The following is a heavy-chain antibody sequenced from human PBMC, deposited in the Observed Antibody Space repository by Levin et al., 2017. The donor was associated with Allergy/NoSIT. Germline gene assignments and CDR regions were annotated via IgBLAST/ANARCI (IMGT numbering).Heavy chain of an antibody. D-gene: IGHD2-15*01. CDR1: NYSGKSFFY. V-gene: IGHV4-38-2*02. CDR3: ARDGR. J-gene: IGHJ4*02. Sequence: SCAASNYSGKSFFYWGWIRQSPTKGLEWIASIFQSGRAYYAPSLKSRLTISTDTAKSHLSLKLRAVTAADTATYYCARDGRWGQGILVTVSS. CDR2: IFQSGRA.